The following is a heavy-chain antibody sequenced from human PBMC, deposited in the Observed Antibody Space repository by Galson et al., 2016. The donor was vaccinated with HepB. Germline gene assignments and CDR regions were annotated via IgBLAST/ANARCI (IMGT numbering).Heavy chain of an antibody. CDR3: ARDDSGGWYSFHYGLDV. V-gene: IGHV4-59*01. CDR2: IYYTGRT. CDR1: GASISGYY. J-gene: IGHJ6*02. Sequence: SETLSLTCTVSGASISGYYLTWIRQPPGKGLEWIGHIYYTGRTNYNPSLKSRVTISVDTSKNQFSLKVSSVTAADTAVYYWARDDSGGWYSFHYGLDVWGQGTTVTVSS. D-gene: IGHD6-19*01.